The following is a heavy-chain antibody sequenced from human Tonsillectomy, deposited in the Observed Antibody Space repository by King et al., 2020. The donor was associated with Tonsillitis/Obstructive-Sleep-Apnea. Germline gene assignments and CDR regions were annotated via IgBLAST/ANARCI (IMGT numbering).Heavy chain of an antibody. Sequence: VQLVESGGGLVQPGGSLRLSCAASGFTFSSYAMSWVRQAPGKGLEWVSAISGSGGSTYYADSVKGRFTISRDNSKNTLYLQMNSLRAADTAVYYCAKEETAAAGTFGDFDYWGQGTLVTVSS. V-gene: IGHV3-23*04. CDR2: ISGSGGST. CDR1: GFTFSSYA. D-gene: IGHD6-13*01. J-gene: IGHJ4*02. CDR3: AKEETAAAGTFGDFDY.